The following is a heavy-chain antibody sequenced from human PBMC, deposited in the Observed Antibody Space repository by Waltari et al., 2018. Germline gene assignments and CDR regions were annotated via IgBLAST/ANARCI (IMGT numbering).Heavy chain of an antibody. Sequence: EVQLVESGGDLVQPGRSLRLSCTASGFTLVDYAMTWVRQVPGKGLEWVALIRSKDYGGTTKYAASVKGRFTISRDESKNIAYLQMNSLETEDTAMYFCTRVRSWGLLEYWGQGTLVTVSS. D-gene: IGHD3-16*01. CDR2: IRSKDYGGTT. V-gene: IGHV3-49*04. J-gene: IGHJ4*02. CDR1: GFTLVDYA. CDR3: TRVRSWGLLEY.